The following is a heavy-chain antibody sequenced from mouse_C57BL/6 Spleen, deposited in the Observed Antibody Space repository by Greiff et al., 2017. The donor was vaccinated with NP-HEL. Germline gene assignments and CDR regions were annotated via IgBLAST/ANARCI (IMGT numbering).Heavy chain of an antibody. CDR2: IYPRSGNT. V-gene: IGHV1-81*01. CDR3: DRDDYNGFWYFEG. D-gene: IGHD2-12*01. CDR1: GYTFTSYG. Sequence: VQLQESGAELARPGASVKLSCKASGYTFTSYGISWVKQRTGQGLEWIGEIYPRSGNTYYNEKFKGKATLTADKSSSTAYMELRSLTSEDSAVCCCDRDDYNGFWYFEGWGTGTTVTVSS. J-gene: IGHJ1*03.